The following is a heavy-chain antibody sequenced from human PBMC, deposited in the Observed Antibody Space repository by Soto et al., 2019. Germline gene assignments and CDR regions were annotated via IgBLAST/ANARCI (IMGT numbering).Heavy chain of an antibody. Sequence: QLHLQESGPGLVKPSETLSLICAVSGDSINSGHYHWGWIRQPPGKWLEWIATIHYSGSTHYNPSIRRRVTITVDTSKSQFSLTLSSVTAADTAVYYCARADGFGVVTTFMDYWGQGTLVTVSS. V-gene: IGHV4-39*01. CDR3: ARADGFGVVTTFMDY. CDR2: IHYSGST. J-gene: IGHJ4*02. D-gene: IGHD3-3*01. CDR1: GDSINSGHYH.